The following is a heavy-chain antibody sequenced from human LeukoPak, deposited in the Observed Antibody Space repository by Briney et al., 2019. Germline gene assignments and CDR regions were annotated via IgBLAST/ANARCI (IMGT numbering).Heavy chain of an antibody. CDR2: IYYSGST. J-gene: IGHJ5*02. CDR1: GGSISSYY. V-gene: IGHV4-59*01. Sequence: SETLSLTCTVSGGSISSYYWSWIRQPPGKGLEWIGYIYYSGSTNYNPSLKSRVTISVDTSKNQFSLKLSSVTAADTAVYYCARSRLGGYRSGGTCYGWFDPWGQGTLVTVSS. D-gene: IGHD2-15*01. CDR3: ARSRLGGYRSGGTCYGWFDP.